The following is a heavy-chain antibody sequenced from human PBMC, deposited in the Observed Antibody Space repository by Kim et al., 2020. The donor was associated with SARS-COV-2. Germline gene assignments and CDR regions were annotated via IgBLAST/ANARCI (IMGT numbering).Heavy chain of an antibody. D-gene: IGHD3-10*01. CDR2: ISYDGSNK. Sequence: GGSLRLSCAASGFTFSSYGMHWVRQAPGKGLEWVAVISYDGSNKYYADSVKGRFTISRDNSKNTLYLQMNSLRAEDTAVYYCARDWGWGFGELTFDYWGQGTLVTVSS. J-gene: IGHJ4*02. CDR3: ARDWGWGFGELTFDY. V-gene: IGHV3-33*05. CDR1: GFTFSSYG.